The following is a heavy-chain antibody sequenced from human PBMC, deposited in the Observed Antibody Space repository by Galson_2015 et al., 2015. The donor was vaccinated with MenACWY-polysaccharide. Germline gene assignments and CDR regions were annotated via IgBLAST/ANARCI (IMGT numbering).Heavy chain of an antibody. CDR3: AKGRYDSGWNYFDN. J-gene: IGHJ4*02. Sequence: SLRLSCAASGFTFANYAMHWVRQPPGKGLEWVSGIIWNRGRMGYADSVKGRFTISRDNAKTTLHLQMNSLRAENTALYYCAKGRYDSGWNYFDNWGQGTLVTVSS. D-gene: IGHD6-19*01. CDR1: GFTFANYA. V-gene: IGHV3-9*01. CDR2: IIWNRGRM.